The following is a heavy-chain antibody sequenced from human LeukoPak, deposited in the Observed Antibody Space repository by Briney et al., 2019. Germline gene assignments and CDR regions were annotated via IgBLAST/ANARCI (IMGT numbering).Heavy chain of an antibody. Sequence: SEALPLTSTVHGGPICSYYWTWIRQPPGKGLGRIGCLYYSGNTNYNHSLKSRVTISVDTSNTQFSLKLSSVTAADPAVYYCARCRLLGSFGWPDAFDIWGQGTMVTVSS. D-gene: IGHD3-9*01. J-gene: IGHJ3*02. V-gene: IGHV4-59*01. CDR1: GGPICSYY. CDR3: ARCRLLGSFGWPDAFDI. CDR2: LYYSGNT.